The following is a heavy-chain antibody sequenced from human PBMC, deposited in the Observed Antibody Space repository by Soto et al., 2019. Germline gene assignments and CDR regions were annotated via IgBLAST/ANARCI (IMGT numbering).Heavy chain of an antibody. CDR2: VYFSGST. V-gene: IGHV4-61*08. CDR1: GDSVSSGDYY. CDR3: ARIPVDTYMIYWSDP. D-gene: IGHD3-16*01. Sequence: SATLSLTYSVSGDSVSSGDYYWSWIRQPPGKGLEWIVHVYFSGSTNYIPSLKSRLTMSVDTAKNQFSLKLNSVTAADTAVYYCARIPVDTYMIYWSDPWGQGTQVTV. J-gene: IGHJ5*02.